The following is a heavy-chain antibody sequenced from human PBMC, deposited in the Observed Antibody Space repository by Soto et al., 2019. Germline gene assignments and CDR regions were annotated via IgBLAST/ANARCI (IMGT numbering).Heavy chain of an antibody. V-gene: IGHV3-23*01. Sequence: EVQLLESGRGLVQPGGSLRLSCAASGFTFGSYAMSWVRQAPGKGLEWVSAISSSGDSTYYAGSVKGRFTISRDNSQNTLYLQMNSLRAEDTAVYYCANSSDYSDGSQGDYWGQGALVTVSS. CDR1: GFTFGSYA. CDR3: ANSSDYSDGSQGDY. J-gene: IGHJ4*02. D-gene: IGHD3-22*01. CDR2: ISSSGDST.